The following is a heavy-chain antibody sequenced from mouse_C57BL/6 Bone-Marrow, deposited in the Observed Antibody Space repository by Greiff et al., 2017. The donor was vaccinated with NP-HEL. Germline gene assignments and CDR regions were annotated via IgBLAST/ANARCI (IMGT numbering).Heavy chain of an antibody. CDR2: INPYNGDT. V-gene: IGHV1-20*01. D-gene: IGHD2-4*01. J-gene: IGHJ3*01. Sequence: EVQLQQSGPELVKPGDSVKLSCKASGYSFTGYFMNWVMQSHGKSLEWIGRINPYNGDTYYNQKFKGKATMTVDKSSSTAHMELRSLTSEDSAVYYCARKGAAIEYDYLYAYGDRGNVVTVTA. CDR3: ARKGAAIEYDYLYAY. CDR1: GYSFTGYF.